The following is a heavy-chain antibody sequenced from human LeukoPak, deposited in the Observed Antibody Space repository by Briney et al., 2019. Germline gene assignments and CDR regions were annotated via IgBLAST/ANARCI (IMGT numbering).Heavy chain of an antibody. V-gene: IGHV4-34*01. CDR2: INHSGST. CDR1: GGSFSGYY. J-gene: IGHJ5*02. Sequence: PSETLSLTCAVYGGSFSGYYWSWIRQPPGKGLEWIGEINHSGSTNYNPSLKSRVTISVDTSKNQFSLKLSSVTAADTAVYYCARDRESGSYLREGWFDPWGQGTLVTVSS. D-gene: IGHD1-26*01. CDR3: ARDRESGSYLREGWFDP.